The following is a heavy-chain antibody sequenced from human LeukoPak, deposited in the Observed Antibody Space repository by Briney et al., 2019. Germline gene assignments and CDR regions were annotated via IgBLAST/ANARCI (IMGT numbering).Heavy chain of an antibody. V-gene: IGHV3-30*04. Sequence: PGGSLRLSCAASGFTFSSYAMHWVRQAPGKGLEWVAVISYDGSNKYYADSVKGRFTISRDNSKNTLYLQMNSLRAEDTAVYYCAREESAAPKNYCFDYWGQGTLVTVSS. J-gene: IGHJ4*02. CDR2: ISYDGSNK. CDR1: GFTFSSYA. D-gene: IGHD6-6*01. CDR3: AREESAAPKNYCFDY.